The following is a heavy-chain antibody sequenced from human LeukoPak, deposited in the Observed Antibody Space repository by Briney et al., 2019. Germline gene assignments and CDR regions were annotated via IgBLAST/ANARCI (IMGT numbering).Heavy chain of an antibody. CDR2: IYYSGTGST. J-gene: IGHJ6*02. Sequence: PSETLSLTCTVSGGSISGDYWSWLRQPPGKGLEYIGYIYYSGTGSTNSNPSRTSRVAISVDTSKNQFSLKLSSVTPADTAVYYCARLAARRGYYYYGMDVWGQGTTVTVSS. CDR1: GGSISGDY. CDR3: ARLAARRGYYYYGMDV. D-gene: IGHD3-10*01. V-gene: IGHV4-59*01.